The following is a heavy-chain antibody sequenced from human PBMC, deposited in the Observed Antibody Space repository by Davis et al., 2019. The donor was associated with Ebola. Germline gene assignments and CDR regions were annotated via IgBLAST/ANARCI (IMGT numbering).Heavy chain of an antibody. CDR1: GGSFSGYY. Sequence: MPSETLSLTCAVYGGSFSGYYWSWIRQPPGKGLEWIGEINHSGSTNYNPSLKSRVTISVDTSKNQFSLKLSSVTAADTAVYYYARVRRGGDYFDYWGQGTLVTVSS. V-gene: IGHV4-34*01. CDR3: ARVRRGGDYFDY. CDR2: INHSGST. D-gene: IGHD2-21*01. J-gene: IGHJ4*02.